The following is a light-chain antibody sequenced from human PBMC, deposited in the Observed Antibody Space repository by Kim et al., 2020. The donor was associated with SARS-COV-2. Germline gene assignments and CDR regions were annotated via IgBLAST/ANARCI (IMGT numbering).Light chain of an antibody. V-gene: IGLV3-21*04. J-gene: IGLJ2*01. CDR1: NIGSKS. CDR2: YDS. Sequence: VAPGKTARITCGGNNIGSKSVHRYQQKPGQAPVLVIYYDSDRPSGIPERFSGSNSGNTATLTISRVEAGDEADYYCQVWDSSSELVFGGGTQLTVL. CDR3: QVWDSSSELV.